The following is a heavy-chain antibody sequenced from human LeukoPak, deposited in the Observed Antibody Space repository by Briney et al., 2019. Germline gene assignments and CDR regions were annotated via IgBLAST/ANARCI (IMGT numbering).Heavy chain of an antibody. J-gene: IGHJ5*02. V-gene: IGHV3-48*02. CDR2: IRSSGDTM. CDR3: AKDLKRKSEP. CDR1: GFIFSSYS. Sequence: GGSLRLSCVASGFIFSSYSMNWVRQAPGKGLQWVSHIRSSGDTMYYADSVRGRFTISRDNAKNSLYLQMSSLRDEDTAVYYCAKDLKRKSEPWGQGTLVTVSS.